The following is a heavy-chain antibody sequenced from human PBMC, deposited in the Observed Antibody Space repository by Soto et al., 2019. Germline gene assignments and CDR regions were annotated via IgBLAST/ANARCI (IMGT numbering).Heavy chain of an antibody. D-gene: IGHD1-26*01. CDR3: ARVVGVARFFKFDY. V-gene: IGHV1-18*04. J-gene: IGHJ4*02. CDR1: GYTFTSYG. Sequence: ASVKVSCKASGYTFTSYGISWVRQAPVQGLEWMGWISAYNGNTNYAQKLQGRVTMTTDTSTSTAYMELRSLRSDDTAVYYCARVVGVARFFKFDYWGQGTLVTVSS. CDR2: ISAYNGNT.